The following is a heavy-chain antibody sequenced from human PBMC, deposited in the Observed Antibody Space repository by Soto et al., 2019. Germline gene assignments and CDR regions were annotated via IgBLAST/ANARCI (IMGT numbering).Heavy chain of an antibody. CDR1: GFSLTSGGVG. CDR2: IYGDDDK. Sequence: QITLKESGPTLVKPTQTLTLTCTFSGFSLTSGGVGVGWIRQPPGKAPEWLALIYGDDDKRFKPSLKNRLSITRDNSRNEVVLKVTNMDPVDTATFFCAHKHVATWLFDYWGQGILVTVSS. V-gene: IGHV2-5*02. J-gene: IGHJ4*02. CDR3: AHKHVATWLFDY. D-gene: IGHD2-21*01.